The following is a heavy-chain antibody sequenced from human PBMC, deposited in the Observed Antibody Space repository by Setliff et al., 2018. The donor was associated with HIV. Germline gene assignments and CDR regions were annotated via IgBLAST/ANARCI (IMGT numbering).Heavy chain of an antibody. Sequence: SETLSLTCAVYGESFNNYYWSWIRQSPVKGLEWIGEIDHRGETNYNPSLKSRVILSVDTPKNQFSLSLSSLTAADTALYYCARRRVVARVFDYWGQGTLVTVSS. J-gene: IGHJ4*02. CDR2: IDHRGET. CDR3: ARRRVVARVFDY. CDR1: GESFNNYY. D-gene: IGHD2-15*01. V-gene: IGHV4-34*01.